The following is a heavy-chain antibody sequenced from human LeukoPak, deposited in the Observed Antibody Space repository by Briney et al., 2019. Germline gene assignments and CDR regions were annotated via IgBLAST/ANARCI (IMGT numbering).Heavy chain of an antibody. CDR3: QRIHSSSWYYFDY. V-gene: IGHV4-59*12. J-gene: IGHJ4*02. CDR1: GGSISSYY. Sequence: SETLSLTCTVSGGSISSYYWSWIRQPPGKGLEWIGYIYYSGSTNYNPSLKSRVTISVDTSKNQFSLRLSSVTAADTAVYYCQRIHSSSWYYFDYWGQGTLVTVSS. CDR2: IYYSGST. D-gene: IGHD6-13*01.